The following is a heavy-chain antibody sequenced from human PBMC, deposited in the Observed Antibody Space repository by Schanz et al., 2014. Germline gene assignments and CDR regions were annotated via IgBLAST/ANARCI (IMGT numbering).Heavy chain of an antibody. D-gene: IGHD2-21*01. V-gene: IGHV3-53*01. J-gene: IGHJ3*01. Sequence: EVQLVESGGGLLQPGGSLRLSCAVSGFTVNTNYMSWVRQAPGKGLEWISSMYINSGSTRYADSVKGRFFISRDSSKNTLFLQMNSLRAADTAIYFCARDEGRDGYNLAFDVWGQGTLVTVSS. CDR3: ARDEGRDGYNLAFDV. CDR2: MYINSGST. CDR1: GFTVNTNY.